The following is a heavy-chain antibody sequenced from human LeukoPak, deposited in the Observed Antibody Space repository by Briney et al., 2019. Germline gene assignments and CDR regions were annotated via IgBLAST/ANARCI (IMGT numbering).Heavy chain of an antibody. Sequence: PSETLSLTCAVYGGSFSGYYWSWIRQPPGKGLEWIGEINHSGSTNYNPSLKSRVTISVDTSKNQFSLKLSSVTAADTAVYYCARRRYYEHFDYWGQGTLVTVSS. CDR1: GGSFSGYY. CDR3: ARRRYYEHFDY. J-gene: IGHJ4*02. V-gene: IGHV4-34*01. D-gene: IGHD3-16*01. CDR2: INHSGST.